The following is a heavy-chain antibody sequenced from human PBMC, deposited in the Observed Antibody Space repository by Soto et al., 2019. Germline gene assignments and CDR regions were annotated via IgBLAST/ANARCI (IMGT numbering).Heavy chain of an antibody. J-gene: IGHJ4*02. CDR1: GDSIISSGFY. Sequence: LSLTCAVSGDSIISSGFYWGWIRQPPGKGLEWIGSIYYSGSTYYNPSLKSRVTISVDTSKSQFSLKMRSVTAADTAVYYCARRQQWLAGYFDYWGQGTLVTVSS. D-gene: IGHD6-19*01. CDR2: IYYSGST. CDR3: ARRQQWLAGYFDY. V-gene: IGHV4-39*01.